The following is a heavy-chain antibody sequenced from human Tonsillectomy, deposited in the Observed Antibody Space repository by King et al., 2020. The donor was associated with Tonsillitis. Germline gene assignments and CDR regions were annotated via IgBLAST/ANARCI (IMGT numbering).Heavy chain of an antibody. D-gene: IGHD2-21*01. CDR1: GFTFSVYD. V-gene: IGHV3-30*06. CDR3: AKDMWYGLDV. J-gene: IGHJ6*02. Sequence: VQLVESGGGVVQPGRSLRFSCAASGFTFSVYDMHWVRQAPGKGLEWVALISYDGSNKYYADSVKGRFTISRDNSKNTLYLQMNSLTADDTAVYYCAKDMWYGLDVWGQGTTVTVSS. CDR2: ISYDGSNK.